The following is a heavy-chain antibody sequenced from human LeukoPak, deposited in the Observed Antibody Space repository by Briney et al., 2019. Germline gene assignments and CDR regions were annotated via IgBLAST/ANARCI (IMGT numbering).Heavy chain of an antibody. CDR2: ISPNSGGT. V-gene: IGHV1-2*02. D-gene: IGHD1-26*01. CDR3: ARESSGGYPDY. Sequence: ASLKVSSKASGYSFTGYNIYWVRQAPGQGLEWMGWISPNSGGTNYAQKFQGSVTMTRDTSISTAYMELRGLRSDDTAVYYCARESSGGYPDYWGQGTLVSVSA. J-gene: IGHJ4*02. CDR1: GYSFTGYN.